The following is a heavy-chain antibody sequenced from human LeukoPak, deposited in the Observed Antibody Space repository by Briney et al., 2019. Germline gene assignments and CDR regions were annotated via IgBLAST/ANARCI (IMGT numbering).Heavy chain of an antibody. CDR1: GFTFSDYY. D-gene: IGHD1-14*01. V-gene: IGHV3-11*03. CDR3: ATKVTVKTDWFDR. CDR2: ISSSGSYT. J-gene: IGHJ5*02. Sequence: GGSLRLSCAASGFTFSDYYMSWIRQAPGKGLEWISHISSSGSYTNYADSVKGRFTISRDNAKNSLYLQMNSLRAEDTAVYYCATKVTVKTDWFDRWGQGTLVTVSS.